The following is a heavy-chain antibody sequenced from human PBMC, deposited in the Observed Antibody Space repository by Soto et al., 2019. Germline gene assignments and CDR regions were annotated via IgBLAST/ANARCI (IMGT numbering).Heavy chain of an antibody. CDR3: TTGLNWSFDSKAFDV. CDR1: GFTFSNAW. D-gene: IGHD1-20*01. Sequence: EVQLVESGGGLVKPGGSLRLSCAASGFTFSNAWMSWVRQAPGKGLEWVGRIKSKTDGGTTDYAAPVGGRFTISRNDSKNTLYLQMNSLKTEDAAVYFCTTGLNWSFDSKAFDVWCQGALVTVSS. J-gene: IGHJ3*01. V-gene: IGHV3-15*01. CDR2: IKSKTDGGTT.